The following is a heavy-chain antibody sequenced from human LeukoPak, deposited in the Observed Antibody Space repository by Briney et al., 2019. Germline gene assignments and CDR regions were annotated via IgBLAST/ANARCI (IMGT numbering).Heavy chain of an antibody. CDR2: MNAANGNT. Sequence: ASVKVSCKASGYIFTDYAIHWLRQAPGQRPEWMGWMNAANGNTKYSQKFQGRITLIRDTSAATAYMELSSLRHDDLAVYYCARGRGTSGSNGDFYFYYYMDVWGKGTTVTVSS. J-gene: IGHJ6*03. CDR3: ARGRGTSGSNGDFYFYYYMDV. V-gene: IGHV1-3*01. CDR1: GYIFTDYA. D-gene: IGHD2-15*01.